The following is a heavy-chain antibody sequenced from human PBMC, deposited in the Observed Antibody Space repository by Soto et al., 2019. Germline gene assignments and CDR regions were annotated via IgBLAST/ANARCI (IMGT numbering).Heavy chain of an antibody. D-gene: IGHD3-16*02. Sequence: QVQLQQWGAGLLKPSETLSLTCAVYGGSFSGYYWSWIRQPPGKGLEWIGEINHSGSTNYNPSLKSRVTISVDTSKNQFSVKLSSVTAADTAVYYCARDRIMITFGGVIAYLPRFDYWGQGTLVTVSS. CDR2: INHSGST. V-gene: IGHV4-34*01. CDR1: GGSFSGYY. J-gene: IGHJ4*02. CDR3: ARDRIMITFGGVIAYLPRFDY.